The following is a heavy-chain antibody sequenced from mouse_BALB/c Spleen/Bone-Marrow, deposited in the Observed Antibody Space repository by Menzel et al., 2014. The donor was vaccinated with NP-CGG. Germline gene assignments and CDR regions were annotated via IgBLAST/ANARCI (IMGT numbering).Heavy chain of an antibody. J-gene: IGHJ1*01. CDR1: GFNIKDTY. CDR2: IDPAIFT. D-gene: IGHD2-14*01. CDR3: ASYRYGWYFDA. V-gene: IGHV14-3*02. Sequence: ESGAELVKPGASVKLSCTASGFNIKDTYLHWVKQRPEQGLDWIGRIDPAIFTKYDPKFQGKATITADTSSNTAYLHLSSLTSEDTAVYYCASYRYGWYFDAWGAGTTVTVPS.